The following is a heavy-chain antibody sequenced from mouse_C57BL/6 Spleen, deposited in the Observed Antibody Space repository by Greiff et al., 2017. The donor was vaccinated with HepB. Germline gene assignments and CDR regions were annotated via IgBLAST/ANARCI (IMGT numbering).Heavy chain of an antibody. CDR1: GYSITSGYY. V-gene: IGHV3-6*01. CDR2: ISYDGSN. CDR3: ARVNWDEGYFDV. Sequence: EVQLQQSGPGLVKPSQSLSLTCSVPGYSITSGYYWNWIRQFPGNKLEWMGYISYDGSNNYNPSLKNRISITRDTSKNQFFLKLNSVTTEDTATYYCARVNWDEGYFDVWGTGTTVTVSS. D-gene: IGHD4-1*01. J-gene: IGHJ1*03.